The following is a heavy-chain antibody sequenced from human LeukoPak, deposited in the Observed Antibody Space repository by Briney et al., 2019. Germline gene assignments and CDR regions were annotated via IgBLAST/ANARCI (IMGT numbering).Heavy chain of an antibody. V-gene: IGHV4-30-4*01. J-gene: IGHJ4*02. CDR1: GGSISTNDYF. D-gene: IGHD4-17*01. CDR2: IHYSGIT. Sequence: SETLSLTCTVSGGSISTNDYFWSGIRQSPEKGLEWIGYIHYSGITKSNPSLESRLTLSVDTSKNQLSLRLTSVTAADTAVYYCARAPLTTATSDYFDLWGLGTLVTVSS. CDR3: ARAPLTTATSDYFDL.